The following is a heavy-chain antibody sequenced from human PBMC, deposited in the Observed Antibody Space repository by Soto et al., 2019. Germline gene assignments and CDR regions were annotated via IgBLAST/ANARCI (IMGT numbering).Heavy chain of an antibody. CDR1: GGPFIGYY. CDR2: INHSGGT. CDR3: ARSPPLHPLPSHSRPQITIFRLVIMGIDY. J-gene: IGHJ4*02. V-gene: IGHV4-34*01. D-gene: IGHD3-9*01. Sequence: SETLSLTCAVYGGPFIGYYWNWIRQTPGKGLEWIGEINHSGGTNYNPSLKSRVTISIDTSKNQFSLKLSSLTAADTAVYYCARSPPLHPLPSHSRPQITIFRLVIMGIDYWGQGTLVTVSS.